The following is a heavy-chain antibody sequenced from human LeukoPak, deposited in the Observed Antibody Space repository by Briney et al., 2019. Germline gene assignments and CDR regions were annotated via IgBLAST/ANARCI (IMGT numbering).Heavy chain of an antibody. J-gene: IGHJ6*03. CDR2: IRSTGNTI. CDR1: GFTFSDYY. CDR3: ARTRSYSSGWRKPTYYYYMDV. Sequence: GGSLRLSCAASGFTFSDYYMSWIRQAPGKGLEWVSYIRSTGNTIYYADSVKGRFTISRDNAKNSLYLQMNSLRAEDTAVYYCARTRSYSSGWRKPTYYYYMDVWGKGTTVTISS. D-gene: IGHD6-19*01. V-gene: IGHV3-11*01.